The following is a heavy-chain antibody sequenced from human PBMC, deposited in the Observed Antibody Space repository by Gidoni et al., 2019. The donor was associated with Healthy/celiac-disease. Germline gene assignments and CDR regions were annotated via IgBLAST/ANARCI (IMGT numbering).Heavy chain of an antibody. Sequence: EVQLVQSGAEVKKPGESLKISCKGSGYSLTSYWIGWVRQMPGKGLEWMGIIYPGDSDTRYSPSFQGQVTISAVKSISTAYLQWSSLKASDTAMYYCARQVTMVRGVDWFDPWGQGTLVTVSS. CDR2: IYPGDSDT. J-gene: IGHJ5*02. CDR1: GYSLTSYW. V-gene: IGHV5-51*01. CDR3: ARQVTMVRGVDWFDP. D-gene: IGHD3-10*01.